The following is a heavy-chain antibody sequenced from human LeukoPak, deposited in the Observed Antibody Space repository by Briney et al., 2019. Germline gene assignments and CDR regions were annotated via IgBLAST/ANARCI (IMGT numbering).Heavy chain of an antibody. CDR3: ARHNYDFWSGYSIDC. CDR1: GYSISSVYY. Sequence: PSETLSLTCAVSGYSISSVYYWGRIRQPPGKGLEWSGSIYHSGSTYYNPSLKSRVTISVDTSKNQFSLKLSSVTAADTAVYYCARHNYDFWSGYSIDCWGQGTLVTVSS. V-gene: IGHV4-38-2*01. J-gene: IGHJ4*02. CDR2: IYHSGST. D-gene: IGHD3-3*01.